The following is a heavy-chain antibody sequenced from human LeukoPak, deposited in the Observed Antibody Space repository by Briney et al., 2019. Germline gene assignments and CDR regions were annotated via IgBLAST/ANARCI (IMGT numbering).Heavy chain of an antibody. V-gene: IGHV3-7*01. Sequence: GGSLRLSCAAPGFIFSSYWMSWVRQAPGKGLEWVANIKQDGSEKYYVDSVKGRFTISRDNAKNSLYVQMNSLRAEDTAVYHCARARGILGAVDIWGQGTMVTVSS. J-gene: IGHJ3*02. CDR1: GFIFSSYW. CDR2: IKQDGSEK. D-gene: IGHD1-1*01. CDR3: ARARGILGAVDI.